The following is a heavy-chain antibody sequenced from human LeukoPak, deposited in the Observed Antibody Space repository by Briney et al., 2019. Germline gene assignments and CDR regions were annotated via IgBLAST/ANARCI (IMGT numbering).Heavy chain of an antibody. CDR2: ISAYNGNT. J-gene: IGHJ3*02. Sequence: ASVKVSCKASGYTFTSYGISWVRQAPGQGLEWMGWISAYNGNTNYAQKLQGRVTMTTDTSTSTAYMELRSLRSDDTAVYYCARVSYTMIVVVDDAFDIWGQGTMVTVSS. D-gene: IGHD3-22*01. V-gene: IGHV1-18*01. CDR1: GYTFTSYG. CDR3: ARVSYTMIVVVDDAFDI.